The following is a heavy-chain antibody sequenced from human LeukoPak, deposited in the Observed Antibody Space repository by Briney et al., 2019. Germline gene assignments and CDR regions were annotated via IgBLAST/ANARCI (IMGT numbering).Heavy chain of an antibody. CDR3: ARGHAQWLFKTQADY. CDR2: ISYDGSNK. V-gene: IGHV3-30-3*01. D-gene: IGHD6-19*01. Sequence: GRSLRLSCAASGFTFSSYAMHWVRQAPGKGLEWVAVISYDGSNKYHADSVKGRFTISRDNSKNTLYLQMNSLRAEDTAVYYCARGHAQWLFKTQADYWGQGTLVTVSS. CDR1: GFTFSSYA. J-gene: IGHJ4*02.